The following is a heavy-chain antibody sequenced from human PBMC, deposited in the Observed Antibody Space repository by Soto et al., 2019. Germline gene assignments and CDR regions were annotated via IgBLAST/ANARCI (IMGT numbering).Heavy chain of an antibody. Sequence: GGSLRLSCAASGFTFIDYHMSWFRPAPGKGLEWVSYIISSSSYTNNADSVKGRFTISRDNAKNSLYLQMNSLRAEDTAVYYCARGSPYCSGGSCYSFDYWGQGTLVTVSS. CDR3: ARGSPYCSGGSCYSFDY. CDR1: GFTFIDYH. V-gene: IGHV3-11*05. CDR2: IISSSSYT. J-gene: IGHJ4*02. D-gene: IGHD2-15*01.